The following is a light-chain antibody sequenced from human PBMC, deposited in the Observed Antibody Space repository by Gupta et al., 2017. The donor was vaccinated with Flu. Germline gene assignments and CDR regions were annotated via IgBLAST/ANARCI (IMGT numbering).Light chain of an antibody. V-gene: IGLV3-21*02. CDR2: DAS. Sequence: SYVLTQPPSVAVAPGQTARINWGGNNIGSKSVHWYQQKTGQAPVLVVYDASDRPSGIPERFSGSNSGNTATLTISRVEAGDEADYYCQVWDSSSDHPGVFGTGTKVTVL. J-gene: IGLJ1*01. CDR1: NIGSKS. CDR3: QVWDSSSDHPGV.